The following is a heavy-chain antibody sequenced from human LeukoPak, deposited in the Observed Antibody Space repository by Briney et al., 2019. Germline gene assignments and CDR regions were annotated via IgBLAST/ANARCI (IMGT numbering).Heavy chain of an antibody. CDR2: INHNSGGT. J-gene: IGHJ4*02. Sequence: ASVKVSYKASGYTFINYAMHWVRQAPGQRLEWMGWINHNSGGTNYAQKFQGRVTMTRDTSISTAYMELRRLRSDDTAVYYCARSTSSSWTGEYIDYWGQGTLVTVSS. CDR3: ARSTSSSWTGEYIDY. CDR1: GYTFINYA. D-gene: IGHD6-13*01. V-gene: IGHV1-2*02.